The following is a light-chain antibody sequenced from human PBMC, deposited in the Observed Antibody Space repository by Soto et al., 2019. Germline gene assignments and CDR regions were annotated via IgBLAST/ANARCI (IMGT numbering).Light chain of an antibody. Sequence: IVLTQSPGTLSLSPGERATLSCRTSQSVSNTYVAWYQQKPGQAPRLLIYDTSSRVTGIPDRFSGSGSGTDFTLTISRLEPEEFAVFYCQQYGNSEIIFGQGTRLE. CDR2: DTS. V-gene: IGKV3-20*01. CDR1: QSVSNTY. CDR3: QQYGNSEII. J-gene: IGKJ5*01.